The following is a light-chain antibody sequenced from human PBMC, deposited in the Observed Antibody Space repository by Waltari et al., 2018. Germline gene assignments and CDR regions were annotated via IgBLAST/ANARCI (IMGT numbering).Light chain of an antibody. V-gene: IGKV1-39*01. Sequence: DIQMTQSSSSLSASVGDRVTITCRASQSIAIYLNWYQQEPGKAPKLLIYAASSLQTGVPSRFSGSGSGTHFTLTISSLQPEDFATYYCQQSYSTPLTVGPGTKVDFQ. CDR3: QQSYSTPLT. J-gene: IGKJ3*01. CDR2: AAS. CDR1: QSIAIY.